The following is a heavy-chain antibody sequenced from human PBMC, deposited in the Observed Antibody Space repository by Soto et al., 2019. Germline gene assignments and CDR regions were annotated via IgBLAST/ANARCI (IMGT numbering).Heavy chain of an antibody. J-gene: IGHJ4*02. CDR3: ARASIAAAGIFDY. CDR1: SGSISSSNW. Sequence: ETLSLTCAVSSGSISSSNWWSWIRQPPGKGLEWIGYIYYSGSTNYNPSLKSRVTISVDTSKNQFSLKLSSVTAADTAVYYCARASIAAAGIFDYWGQGTLVTVSS. V-gene: IGHV4-61*01. CDR2: IYYSGST. D-gene: IGHD6-13*01.